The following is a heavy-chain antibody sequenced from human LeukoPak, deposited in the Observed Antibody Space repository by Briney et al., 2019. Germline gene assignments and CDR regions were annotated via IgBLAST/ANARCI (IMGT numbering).Heavy chain of an antibody. V-gene: IGHV4-4*07. CDR2: IYTSGST. Sequence: SSETLSLTCTVSGGSISSYYWSWIRQPAGKGLEWIGRIYTSGSTNYNPSLKSRVTMSVDTSKNQFSLKLSSVTAADTAVYYCARTEGVRRSGWFDPWGQGTLVTVSS. J-gene: IGHJ5*02. CDR1: GGSISSYY. D-gene: IGHD6-25*01. CDR3: ARTEGVRRSGWFDP.